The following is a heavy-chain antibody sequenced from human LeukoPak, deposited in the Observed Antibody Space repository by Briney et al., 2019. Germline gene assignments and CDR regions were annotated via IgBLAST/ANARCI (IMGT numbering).Heavy chain of an antibody. CDR2: IKSKTDGGKT. Sequence: GGSLRLSCEASGFIFNKGWMTWVRQAPRKGLEWVGRIKSKTDGGKTDYAAPVKGRFIISRDDSKNMVYLQMNRLKTEDKAVYYCTTDPPYYDFWSGWGQGTLVTVSS. CDR1: GFIFNKGW. V-gene: IGHV3-15*01. J-gene: IGHJ4*02. D-gene: IGHD3-3*01. CDR3: TTDPPYYDFWSG.